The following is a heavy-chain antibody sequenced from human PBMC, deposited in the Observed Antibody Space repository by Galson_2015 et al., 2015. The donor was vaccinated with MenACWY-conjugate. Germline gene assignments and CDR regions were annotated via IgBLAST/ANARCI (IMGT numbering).Heavy chain of an antibody. CDR2: ISYDGSNK. V-gene: IGHV3-30*04. J-gene: IGHJ4*02. CDR1: GFTFSSYA. D-gene: IGHD1-26*01. CDR3: ARVKYSGSYYFDY. Sequence: SLRLSCAASGFTFSSYAMHWVRQAPGKGLEWVAVISYDGSNKYYADSVKGRFTISRDNSKNTLYLQMNSLRAEDTAVYYCARVKYSGSYYFDYWVQGTLVTVSS.